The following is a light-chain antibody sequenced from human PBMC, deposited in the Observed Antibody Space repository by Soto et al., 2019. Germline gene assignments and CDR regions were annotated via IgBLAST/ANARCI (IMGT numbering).Light chain of an antibody. CDR3: SSYTRGTTLYV. CDR2: EAS. Sequence: QSVLTQPASVSGSPGQSITISCTGTSSDVGDYNYVSWYQQHPGKAPKLMIYEASNRPSGVSNRFSGSKSGNTASLTISGLQAEDEADYYCSSYTRGTTLYVFGTGPKVTVL. CDR1: SSDVGDYNY. V-gene: IGLV2-14*01. J-gene: IGLJ1*01.